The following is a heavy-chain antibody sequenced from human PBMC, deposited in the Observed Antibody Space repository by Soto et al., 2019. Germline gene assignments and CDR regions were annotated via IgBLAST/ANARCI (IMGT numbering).Heavy chain of an antibody. CDR2: IYHSGSA. CDR1: GGSISSGGYY. V-gene: IGHV4-31*03. D-gene: IGHD6-13*01. Sequence: PSETLSLTCTVSGGSISSGGYYWSWIRQHPGKGLEWIGEIYHSGSAYYNPSLKSRVTISVDNSKNQFSLNLNSVTAADTAVYYCARYNAASGTYYFDYWGQGTLVTVPQ. J-gene: IGHJ4*02. CDR3: ARYNAASGTYYFDY.